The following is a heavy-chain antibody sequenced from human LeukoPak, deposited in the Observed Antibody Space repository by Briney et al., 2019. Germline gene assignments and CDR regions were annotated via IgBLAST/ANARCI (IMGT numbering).Heavy chain of an antibody. CDR3: ARGGPGEFDY. CDR1: GGSFSGYY. V-gene: IGHV4-34*01. Sequence: SETLSLTCAVYGGSFSGYYWSWIHQPPGKGLEWIGEINHSGSTNYNPSLKSRVTISVDTSKNQFSLKLSSVTAADTAVYYCARGGPGEFDYWGQGTLVTVSS. CDR2: INHSGST. J-gene: IGHJ4*02. D-gene: IGHD2-2*01.